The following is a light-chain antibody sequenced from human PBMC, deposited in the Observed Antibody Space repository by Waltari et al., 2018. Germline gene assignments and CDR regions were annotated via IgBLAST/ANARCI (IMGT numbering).Light chain of an antibody. CDR1: SSNTGKTA. J-gene: IGLJ3*02. V-gene: IGLV1-44*01. Sequence: QSVLTQAPSESGTPGQRVPISCSGSSSNTGKTAVNWYQQVPGTAPKLLIYANDQRPSGVPDRFSGSKSGTSASLVISGLQAEDEADYYCAAWDDNLNGLFGGGTKLTVL. CDR3: AAWDDNLNGL. CDR2: AND.